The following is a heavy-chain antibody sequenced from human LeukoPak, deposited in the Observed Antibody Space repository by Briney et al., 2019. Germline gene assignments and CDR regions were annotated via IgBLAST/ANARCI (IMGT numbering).Heavy chain of an antibody. CDR1: GYTFTSYD. CDR3: ARSLGAATDPYNWFDP. Sequence: ASVKVSCKASGYTFTSYDINWVRQATGQGLEWMGWMNPNSGNTGYAQKFQGRVTMTRNTPISTAYMELSSLRSEDTAVYYCARSLGAATDPYNWFDPWGQGTLVTVSS. V-gene: IGHV1-8*01. D-gene: IGHD6-13*01. CDR2: MNPNSGNT. J-gene: IGHJ5*02.